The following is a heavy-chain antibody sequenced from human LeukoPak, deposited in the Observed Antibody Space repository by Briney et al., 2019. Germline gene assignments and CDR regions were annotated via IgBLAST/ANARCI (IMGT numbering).Heavy chain of an antibody. V-gene: IGHV3-30*18. CDR2: ISYDGSNK. CDR3: AKPPKIAAAGTVPSGFDY. D-gene: IGHD6-13*01. Sequence: GGSLRLSCAASGFTFSSYGMHWVRQAPGKGLEWVAVISYDGSNKYYADSVKGRFTISRDNSKNTLYLQMNSLRAEDTAVYYCAKPPKIAAAGTVPSGFDYWGQGTLVTVSS. J-gene: IGHJ4*02. CDR1: GFTFSSYG.